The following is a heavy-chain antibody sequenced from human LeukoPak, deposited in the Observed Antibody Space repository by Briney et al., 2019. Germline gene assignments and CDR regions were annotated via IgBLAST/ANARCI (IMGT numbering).Heavy chain of an antibody. Sequence: PSGTLSLTCAVSGGSISSTNWWSWVRQPPGKGLEWIGYIKYSGSTYYNPSLKSRLTISVDTFKNQFSLKLSSVTAADTAVYYCARASRLGELSLGYWGQGTLVTVSS. V-gene: IGHV4-4*02. CDR1: GGSISSTNW. J-gene: IGHJ4*02. CDR2: IKYSGST. CDR3: ARASRLGELSLGY. D-gene: IGHD3-16*02.